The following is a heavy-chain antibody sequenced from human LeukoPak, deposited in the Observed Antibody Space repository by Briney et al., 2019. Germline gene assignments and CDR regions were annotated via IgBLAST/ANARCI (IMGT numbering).Heavy chain of an antibody. D-gene: IGHD2-2*01. CDR1: GFIFSSSA. CDR3: ARPYCSSTSCLLNWFDP. V-gene: IGHV3-30*02. J-gene: IGHJ5*02. CDR2: IRYDGSKN. Sequence: GGSLRLSCAASGFIFSSSAMHWVRQAPGKGLEWVASIRYDGSKNYNADSVKGRFTISRDNSKNTLYLQMNSLRAEDTAVYYCARPYCSSTSCLLNWFDPWGQGTLVTVSS.